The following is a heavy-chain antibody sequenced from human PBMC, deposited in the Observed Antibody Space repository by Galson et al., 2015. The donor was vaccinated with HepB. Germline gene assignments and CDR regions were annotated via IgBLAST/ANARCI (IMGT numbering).Heavy chain of an antibody. CDR3: ASSSSWTTDAFDI. Sequence: QSGAEVKKPGESLKISCKGSGSSFTSYWIGWVRQMPGKGLEWMGIFYPGDSDTRYSPSFQGQVTISADKSISTAYLQWSSLKASDTAMYYCASSSSWTTDAFDIWSQGTMVTVSS. D-gene: IGHD6-13*01. CDR1: GSSFTSYW. J-gene: IGHJ3*02. V-gene: IGHV5-51*01. CDR2: FYPGDSDT.